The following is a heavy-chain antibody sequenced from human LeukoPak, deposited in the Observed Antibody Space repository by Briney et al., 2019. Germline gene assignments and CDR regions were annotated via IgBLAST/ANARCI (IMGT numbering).Heavy chain of an antibody. CDR2: INHSGST. D-gene: IGHD2-21*02. CDR3: ARYSRVVTHAFDI. J-gene: IGHJ3*02. Sequence: SETLSLTCTVSGYSISSGYYWSWIRQPPGKGLEWIGEINHSGSTNYNPSLKSRVTISVDTSKNQFSLKLSSVTAADTVVYYCARYSRVVTHAFDIWGQGTMVTVSS. CDR1: GYSISSGYY. V-gene: IGHV4-38-2*02.